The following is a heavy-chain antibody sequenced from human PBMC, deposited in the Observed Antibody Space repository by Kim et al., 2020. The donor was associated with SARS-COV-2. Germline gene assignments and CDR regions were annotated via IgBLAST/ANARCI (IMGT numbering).Heavy chain of an antibody. Sequence: SGDTYPAAKFQGRDHMTPDTSADTAYLELRSLRSDDTAVYFCARGANYFDYWGQGTLVTVSS. CDR2: SGDT. D-gene: IGHD3-16*01. V-gene: IGHV1-18*01. J-gene: IGHJ4*02. CDR3: ARGANYFDY.